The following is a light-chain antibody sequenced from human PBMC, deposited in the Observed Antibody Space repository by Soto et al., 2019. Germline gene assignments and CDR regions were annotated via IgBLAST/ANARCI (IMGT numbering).Light chain of an antibody. J-gene: IGKJ1*01. CDR1: QSVIGNY. V-gene: IGKV3-20*01. CDR2: GAS. Sequence: LTQSPGTLSLSPGERATLSCRASQSVIGNYLAWYRQKPGQAPRLLIFGASSRATGIPDRFSGSASGTDFTLTISRLEPEDFAVYYCQHYLNSPWAFGQGTKVEIK. CDR3: QHYLNSPWA.